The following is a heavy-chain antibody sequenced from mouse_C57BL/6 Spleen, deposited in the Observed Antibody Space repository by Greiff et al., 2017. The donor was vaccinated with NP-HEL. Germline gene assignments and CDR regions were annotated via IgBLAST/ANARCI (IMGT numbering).Heavy chain of an antibody. CDR3: ASNFPDYYGSSYQFAY. V-gene: IGHV2-2*01. Sequence: QVQLKESGPGLVQPSQSLSITCTVSGFSLTSYGVHWVRQSPGKGLEWLGVIWSGGSTDYNAAFISRLSISKDKSKSQVFFKMNSLQADDTAIYYCASNFPDYYGSSYQFAYWGQGTLVTVSA. CDR1: GFSLTSYG. J-gene: IGHJ3*01. CDR2: IWSGGST. D-gene: IGHD1-1*01.